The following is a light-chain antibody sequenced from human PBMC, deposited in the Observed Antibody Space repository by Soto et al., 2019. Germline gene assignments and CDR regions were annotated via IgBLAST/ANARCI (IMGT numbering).Light chain of an antibody. CDR1: ETVRTN. J-gene: IGKJ2*01. Sequence: IVMTQSPATLSVSPGERVTLSCRASETVRTNLAWFQQKPGQTPRLLIFGASTRATGIPTRFTGSGSETEFTLTIGSLQSEDPAVYYCQQYYNWPPYTFGQGTKLEIK. CDR2: GAS. V-gene: IGKV3-15*01. CDR3: QQYYNWPPYT.